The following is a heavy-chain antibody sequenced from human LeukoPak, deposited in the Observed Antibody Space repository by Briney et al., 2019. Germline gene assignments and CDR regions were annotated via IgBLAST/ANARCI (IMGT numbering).Heavy chain of an antibody. CDR1: GFTFSNYW. D-gene: IGHD4-23*01. V-gene: IGHV3-7*03. CDR2: IKQDGSDK. Sequence: PGGSLRLSCAASGFTFSNYWMSWVRQAPGKGLEWVGNIKQDGSDKYYIDSVKGRFTISRDNAKNSLYLQMNSPRAEDTAVYYCARKTVVGSYFDYWGQGTPVTVSS. CDR3: ARKTVVGSYFDY. J-gene: IGHJ4*02.